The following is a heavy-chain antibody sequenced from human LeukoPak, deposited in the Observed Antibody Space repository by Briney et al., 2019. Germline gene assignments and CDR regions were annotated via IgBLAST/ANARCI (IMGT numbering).Heavy chain of an antibody. Sequence: PSETLSLTCTVSGGSISSHYWSWLRQPPGKGLEWIGYIYYSGSTNYNPSLKSRVTISVDTSKNQFSLKLSSVTAADTAVYYCARVRGGKGGRIVVITLWGPFDYWGQGTLGTVSS. CDR2: IYYSGST. J-gene: IGHJ4*02. CDR1: GGSISSHY. D-gene: IGHD3-22*01. V-gene: IGHV4-59*11. CDR3: ARVRGGKGGRIVVITLWGPFDY.